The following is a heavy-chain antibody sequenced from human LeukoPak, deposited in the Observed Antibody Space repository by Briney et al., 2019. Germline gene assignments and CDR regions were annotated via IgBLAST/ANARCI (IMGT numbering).Heavy chain of an antibody. V-gene: IGHV3-9*01. CDR1: GFTFDDYA. CDR3: AEDKGDCSGGSCIYHYYGMDV. CDR2: ITWNSDNI. Sequence: GRSLRLSCAASGFTFDDYAMHWVRQVPGKGLEWVSGITWNSDNIGYADSVKGRFTISRDNAKNSLYLQMNSLRPEDTAFYYCAEDKGDCSGGSCIYHYYGMDVWGQGTTVTVSS. J-gene: IGHJ6*02. D-gene: IGHD2-15*01.